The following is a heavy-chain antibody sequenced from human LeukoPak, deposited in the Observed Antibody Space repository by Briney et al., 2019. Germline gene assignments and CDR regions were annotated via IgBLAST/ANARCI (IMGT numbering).Heavy chain of an antibody. CDR1: GYTFTSYG. Sequence: GASVKVSCKASGYTFTSYGISWVRQAPGQGLEWMGWISAYNGNTNYAQKLQGRVTMTTDTSTSTAYMELRSLRSDDTAVYYCARAGAQWLVPAYYFDYWGQGTLVTVSS. D-gene: IGHD6-19*01. J-gene: IGHJ4*02. V-gene: IGHV1-18*01. CDR2: ISAYNGNT. CDR3: ARAGAQWLVPAYYFDY.